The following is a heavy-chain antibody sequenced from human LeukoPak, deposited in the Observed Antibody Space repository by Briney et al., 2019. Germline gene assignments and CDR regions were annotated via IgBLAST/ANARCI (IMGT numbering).Heavy chain of an antibody. Sequence: PGGSLRLSCAESGFTFSSYGMQWVRQAPGKELEWVGFIRYDGSNKYYADSVKGRFTISRDNSKNTLYLQMNSLRAEDTAVYYCAKDQGVVAATSEWVYWGQWTLVTVSS. V-gene: IGHV3-30*02. CDR1: GFTFSSYG. J-gene: IGHJ4*02. CDR2: IRYDGSNK. CDR3: AKDQGVVAATSEWVY. D-gene: IGHD1-26*01.